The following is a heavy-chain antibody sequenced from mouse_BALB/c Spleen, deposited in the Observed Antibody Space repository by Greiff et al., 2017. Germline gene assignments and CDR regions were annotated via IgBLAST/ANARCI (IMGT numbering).Heavy chain of an antibody. D-gene: IGHD2-3*01. CDR3: AIYDGYYVDY. V-gene: IGHV3-6*02. CDR1: GYSITSGYY. Sequence: ESGPGLVKPSQSLSLTCSVTGYSITSGYYWNWIRQFPGNKLEWMGYISYDGSNNYNPSLKNRISITCDTSKNQFFLKLNSVTTEDTATYYCAIYDGYYVDYWGQGTTLTVSS. CDR2: ISYDGSN. J-gene: IGHJ2*01.